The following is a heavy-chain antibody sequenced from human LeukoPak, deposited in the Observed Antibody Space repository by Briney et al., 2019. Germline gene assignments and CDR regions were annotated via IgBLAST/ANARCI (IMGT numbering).Heavy chain of an antibody. CDR2: IRYDGSNK. V-gene: IGHV3-30*02. CDR1: GDTFSTYG. Sequence: PGGSLRLFCTASGDTFSTYGMQGGREAPGEGGEGGAFIRYDGSNKYYADSVKRRFTISRDNSKNTVYLQMNSLRAEDTAVYYCAAPGVPAATYYFDYWGQGTLVTVFS. CDR3: AAPGVPAATYYFDY. D-gene: IGHD2-2*01. J-gene: IGHJ4*02.